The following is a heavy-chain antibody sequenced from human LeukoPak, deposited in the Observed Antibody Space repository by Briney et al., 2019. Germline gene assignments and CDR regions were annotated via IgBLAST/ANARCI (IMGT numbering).Heavy chain of an antibody. CDR3: ARRPITMVRGVITYYFDY. V-gene: IGHV4-4*02. Sequence: SETLSLTCAVSGGSISSSNWWSWVRQPPGKGLEWIGEIYHSGSTNYNPSLKSRVTISVDKSKNQFSLKLSSVTAADTAVYYCARRPITMVRGVITYYFDYWGQGTLVTVSS. CDR2: IYHSGST. D-gene: IGHD3-10*01. CDR1: GGSISSSNW. J-gene: IGHJ4*02.